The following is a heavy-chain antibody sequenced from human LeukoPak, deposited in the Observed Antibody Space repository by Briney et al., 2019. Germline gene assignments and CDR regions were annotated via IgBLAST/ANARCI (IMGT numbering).Heavy chain of an antibody. CDR2: ISGGST. V-gene: IGHV3-38*03. CDR3: AKDIKIGDTSGWLDAFDV. J-gene: IGHJ3*01. CDR1: GFTVSSNE. D-gene: IGHD6-19*01. Sequence: GGSLRLSCAASGFTVSSNEMSWVRQAPGKGLEWVSSISGGSTYYADSRKGRFTISRDTSRNTLYLQMHSLGAEGTAIYYCAKDIKIGDTSGWLDAFDVWGQGTMVAVTS.